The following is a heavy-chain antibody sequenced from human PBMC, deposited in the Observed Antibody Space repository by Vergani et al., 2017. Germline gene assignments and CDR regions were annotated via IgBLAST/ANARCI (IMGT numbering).Heavy chain of an antibody. CDR3: ARVLWGLGAVAANDY. D-gene: IGHD6-19*01. CDR2: IIAYNGNT. Sequence: QVQLVQSGAEVKKPGASVKVSCKASGYTFTSYGISWVRQAPGQGLEWRGWIIAYNGNTNYAQKLQGRVTMTTDTSTSTAYMELRSLRSDDTAVYYCARVLWGLGAVAANDYWGQGTLVTVSS. CDR1: GYTFTSYG. J-gene: IGHJ4*02. V-gene: IGHV1-18*04.